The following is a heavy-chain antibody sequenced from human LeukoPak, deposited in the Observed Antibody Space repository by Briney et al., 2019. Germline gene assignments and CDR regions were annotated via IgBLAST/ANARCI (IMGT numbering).Heavy chain of an antibody. D-gene: IGHD6-19*01. V-gene: IGHV5-51*01. CDR3: ARSSSGWEQTLYYFDY. CDR2: IYPGDSDT. Sequence: GESLKISCKGSGYSFTSYWIGWVRQMPGKGLEWMGIIYPGDSDTRYSPSFQGQVTISADKSISTAYLQWSSLKASDTAMYYCARSSSGWEQTLYYFDYWGQGTLVTVSS. J-gene: IGHJ4*02. CDR1: GYSFTSYW.